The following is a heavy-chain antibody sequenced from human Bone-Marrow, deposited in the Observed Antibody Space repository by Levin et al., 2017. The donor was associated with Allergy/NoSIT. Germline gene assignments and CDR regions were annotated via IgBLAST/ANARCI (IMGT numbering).Heavy chain of an antibody. CDR2: IYSSGST. V-gene: IGHV3-53*01. D-gene: IGHD3-16*02. CDR3: ARDRRDRGRDVYYFDS. Sequence: PGGSLRLSCAASGFTVSTNYMSWVRQAPGKGLEWVSVIYSSGSTYYADSVKGRFTISRDNSKNTLYLQMNSLRAEDTAVYYCARDRRDRGRDVYYFDSWGQGTLVTVSS. CDR1: GFTVSTNY. J-gene: IGHJ4*02.